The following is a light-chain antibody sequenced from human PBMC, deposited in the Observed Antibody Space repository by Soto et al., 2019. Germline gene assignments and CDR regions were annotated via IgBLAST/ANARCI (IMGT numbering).Light chain of an antibody. Sequence: SQSISPWLAWYQQKPGKAPKLLIFDASNLESGVPSRFSGSGSGTEFTLTISSMQPDDFATYYCLQYHTYRTLGQGTKVDIK. CDR3: LQYHTYRT. CDR1: QSISPW. CDR2: DAS. J-gene: IGKJ1*01. V-gene: IGKV1-5*01.